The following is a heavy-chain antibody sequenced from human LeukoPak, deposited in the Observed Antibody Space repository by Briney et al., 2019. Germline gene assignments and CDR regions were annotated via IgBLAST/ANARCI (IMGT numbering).Heavy chain of an antibody. Sequence: GGSLRLSCAASGFTFNNYAMSWVRQAPGKGLEWVSSISGSGAVTYYADSVKGRFTFSRDNSKNTLYLQMTSLRAEDTAVYFCARQGGDWYAFDYWGQGTLVTVSS. CDR2: ISGSGAVT. CDR1: GFTFNNYA. D-gene: IGHD6-19*01. J-gene: IGHJ4*02. CDR3: ARQGGDWYAFDY. V-gene: IGHV3-23*01.